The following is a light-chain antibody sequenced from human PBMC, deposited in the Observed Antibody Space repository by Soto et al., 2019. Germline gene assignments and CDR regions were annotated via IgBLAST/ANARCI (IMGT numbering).Light chain of an antibody. CDR1: QSVSSSY. V-gene: IGKV3-20*01. CDR3: QQYNNWWT. Sequence: EFVLTQSPGTLSLSPGERASLSCRASQSVSSSYLAWYQQKPGQAPRLLIYGASSRATGIPDRFSGGGSGTEFTLTISSLQSEDFAVYYCQQYNNWWTFGQGTKVDIK. CDR2: GAS. J-gene: IGKJ1*01.